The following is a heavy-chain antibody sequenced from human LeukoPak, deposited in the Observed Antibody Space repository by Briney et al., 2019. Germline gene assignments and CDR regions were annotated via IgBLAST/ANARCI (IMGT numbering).Heavy chain of an antibody. V-gene: IGHV1-46*01. Sequence: ASVKVSCKASGYTFTSYYMHWVRQAPGQGLEWMGIINPSGGSTSYAQKLQGRVTMTRDTSTSTVYMELSSLRSEDTAVYYCAREGFYYGSGSPDAFDIWGQGTMVTVSS. J-gene: IGHJ3*02. CDR2: INPSGGST. D-gene: IGHD3-10*01. CDR1: GYTFTSYY. CDR3: AREGFYYGSGSPDAFDI.